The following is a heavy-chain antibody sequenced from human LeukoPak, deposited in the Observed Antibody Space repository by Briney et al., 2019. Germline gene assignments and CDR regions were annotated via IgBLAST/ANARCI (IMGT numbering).Heavy chain of an antibody. V-gene: IGHV3-23*01. D-gene: IGHD5/OR15-5a*01. J-gene: IGHJ4*02. CDR3: AKGLVFHDNYFDY. Sequence: GESLRLSCEASGCSFSTYAMNWVRQVPEKGLEWVSTIGGSDDTTSYADSVKGRFTISSDYSKNTLYLQMNNQRPDDTAVYFCAKGLVFHDNYFDYWGQGTLVTVSS. CDR2: IGGSDDTT. CDR1: GCSFSTYA.